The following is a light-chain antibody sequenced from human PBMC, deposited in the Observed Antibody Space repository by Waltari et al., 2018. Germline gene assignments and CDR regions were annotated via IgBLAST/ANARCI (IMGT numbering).Light chain of an antibody. CDR2: GAS. CDR1: QSVSSSY. Sequence: EIVLTQSPGTLSLSPGERATPSSSASQSVSSSYLAWYQQKPGQAPRLPIYGASSRATGIPDRFSGSGSGTDFTLTISRLEPEDFAVYYCQQYGSSPLYTFGQGTKLEIK. J-gene: IGKJ2*01. CDR3: QQYGSSPLYT. V-gene: IGKV3-20*01.